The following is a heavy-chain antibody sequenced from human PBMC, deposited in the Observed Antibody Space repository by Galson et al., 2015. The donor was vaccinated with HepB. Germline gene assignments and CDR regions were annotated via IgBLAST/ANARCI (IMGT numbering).Heavy chain of an antibody. J-gene: IGHJ3*02. CDR2: ISYDGSNK. CDR3: AKNGGSSWDGDAFDI. Sequence: SLRLSCAASGFTFSSYGMHWVRQAPGKGLEWVAVISYDGSNKYYADSVKGRFTISRDNSKNTLYLQMNSLRAEDTAVYYCAKNGGSSWDGDAFDIWGQGTMVTVSS. V-gene: IGHV3-30*18. D-gene: IGHD2-15*01. CDR1: GFTFSSYG.